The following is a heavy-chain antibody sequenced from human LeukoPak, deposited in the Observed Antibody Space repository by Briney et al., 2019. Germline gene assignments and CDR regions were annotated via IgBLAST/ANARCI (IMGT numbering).Heavy chain of an antibody. Sequence: RGSVSVSCKASGGTFSSYAISWVRQAPGQGLEWMGGIIPIFGTANYAQKFQGRVTITTDESTSTAYMELSSLRSEDTAVYYCARDSQGYMDVWGKGTTVTVSS. CDR3: ARDSQGYMDV. J-gene: IGHJ6*03. CDR2: IIPIFGTA. V-gene: IGHV1-69*05. CDR1: GGTFSSYA.